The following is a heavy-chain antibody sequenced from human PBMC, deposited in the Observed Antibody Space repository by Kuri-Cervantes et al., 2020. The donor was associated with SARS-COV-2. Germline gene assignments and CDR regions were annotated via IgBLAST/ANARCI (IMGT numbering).Heavy chain of an antibody. CDR2: IYSGGST. Sequence: GESLKISCAASGFTVSSNYMSWVRQAPGKGLEWVSVIYSGGSTYYADSVKGRFTISRDNSKNTLYLQMNSLRAEDTAVYYCASLWFGELFYDYWGQGTLVTVSS. V-gene: IGHV3-66*01. CDR3: ASLWFGELFYDY. J-gene: IGHJ4*02. CDR1: GFTVSSNY. D-gene: IGHD3-10*01.